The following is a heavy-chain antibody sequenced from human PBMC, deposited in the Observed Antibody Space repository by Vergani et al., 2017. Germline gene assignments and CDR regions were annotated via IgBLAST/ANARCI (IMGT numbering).Heavy chain of an antibody. D-gene: IGHD1-20*01. V-gene: IGHV4-34*01. CDR1: GGSFSGYY. CDR2: INHSGST. J-gene: IGHJ5*02. Sequence: QVQLQQWGAGLLKPSETLSLTCAVYGGSFSGYYWSWIRQPPGKGLEWIGEINHSGSTNYNPSLKSRVTISIDTSKNQFSLKLSSVTAADTAVYYCARGDNWNPGWFDPWGQGTLVTVSS. CDR3: ARGDNWNPGWFDP.